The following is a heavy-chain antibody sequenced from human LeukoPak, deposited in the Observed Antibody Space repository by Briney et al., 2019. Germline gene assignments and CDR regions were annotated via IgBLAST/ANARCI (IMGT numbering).Heavy chain of an antibody. V-gene: IGHV4-39*01. Sequence: SETLSLTCTVSGGSISSSSYYWGWIRQPPGKGLEWIGSIYYSGSTYYNPSLKSRVTISVDRSKNQFSLKLSSVTAADTAVYYCARLAAIRVDLDYWGQGTLVTVSS. CDR2: IYYSGST. J-gene: IGHJ4*02. D-gene: IGHD2-21*02. CDR1: GGSISSSSYY. CDR3: ARLAAIRVDLDY.